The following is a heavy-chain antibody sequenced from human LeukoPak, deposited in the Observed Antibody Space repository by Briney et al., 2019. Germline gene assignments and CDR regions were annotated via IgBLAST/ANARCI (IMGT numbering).Heavy chain of an antibody. Sequence: ASVKASCKASGYAFTSYGISWVRQAPGQGLEWMGWISAYNGNTNYAQKLQGRVTMTTDTSTSTAYMELRSLRSDDTAVYYCARGLYCSSTSCYAGGYWGQGTLVTVSS. CDR1: GYAFTSYG. D-gene: IGHD2-2*01. V-gene: IGHV1-18*01. CDR3: ARGLYCSSTSCYAGGY. J-gene: IGHJ4*02. CDR2: ISAYNGNT.